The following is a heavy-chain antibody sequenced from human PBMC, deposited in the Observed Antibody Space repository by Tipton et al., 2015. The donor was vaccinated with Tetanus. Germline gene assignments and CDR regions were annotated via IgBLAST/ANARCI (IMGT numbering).Heavy chain of an antibody. J-gene: IGHJ4*02. CDR1: GDSISNYH. V-gene: IGHV4-59*01. Sequence: TLSLTCTVSGDSISNYHWSWIRQPPGKGLEWIGYIYYRGNTNYNPSLKKRVTISVDTSKNQFSLKLNSVTAADTAVYYCARVEEGYCSGDTCYFADWGRGTLVTVSS. D-gene: IGHD2-15*01. CDR3: ARVEEGYCSGDTCYFAD. CDR2: IYYRGNT.